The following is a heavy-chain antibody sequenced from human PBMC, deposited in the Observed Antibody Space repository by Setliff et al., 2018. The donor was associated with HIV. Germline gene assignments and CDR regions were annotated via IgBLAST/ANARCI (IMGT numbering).Heavy chain of an antibody. Sequence: SETLSLTCPVSGDSTSSYYWSWIRQPPGKGLEWIGYIYTTGSTNYNPSLKSRVTISLDTSKNQLPLKLSSVTAADTAVYYCARSSGYYSTVFYWGQGTRVTVSS. CDR2: IYTTGST. V-gene: IGHV4-4*09. D-gene: IGHD3-22*01. CDR3: ARSSGYYSTVFY. CDR1: GDSTSSYY. J-gene: IGHJ4*02.